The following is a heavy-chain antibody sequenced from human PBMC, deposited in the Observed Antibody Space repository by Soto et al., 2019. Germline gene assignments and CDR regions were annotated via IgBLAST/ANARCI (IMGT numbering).Heavy chain of an antibody. D-gene: IGHD3-10*01. CDR3: ARDRGYGSGATFDY. Sequence: EVQLVESGGGLVQPGGSLRLSCAASGFTFSSYAMHWVRQAPGKGLEYVSAISSNGGSTYYANSVKGRFNISRDNSKNTLYLQMGSLRAEDMAVYYCARDRGYGSGATFDYWGQGTLVTVSS. J-gene: IGHJ4*02. CDR2: ISSNGGST. CDR1: GFTFSSYA. V-gene: IGHV3-64*01.